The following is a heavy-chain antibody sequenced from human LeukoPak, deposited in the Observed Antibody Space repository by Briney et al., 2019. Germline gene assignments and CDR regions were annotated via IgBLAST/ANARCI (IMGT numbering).Heavy chain of an antibody. Sequence: GGSLRLSCAASGFTFSGYTMNWVRQAPGKGLEWISSIGGDSSYLYYADSVKGRFTIARDNAKNSPYLQMRSLRAEDTAVYYCAKEMYWMPEYWGPGTLVTVSS. J-gene: IGHJ4*02. V-gene: IGHV3-21*01. CDR1: GFTFSGYT. CDR2: IGGDSSYL. D-gene: IGHD2-15*01. CDR3: AKEMYWMPEY.